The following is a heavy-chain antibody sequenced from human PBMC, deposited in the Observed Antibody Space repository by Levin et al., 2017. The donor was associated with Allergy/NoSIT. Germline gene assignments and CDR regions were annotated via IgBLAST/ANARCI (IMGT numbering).Heavy chain of an antibody. CDR2: VCYSGST. V-gene: IGHV4-61*01. Sequence: SQTLSLTCTVSGGSVFSGSYYWSWIRQPPGKGLEYIGYVCYSGSTNYNPSLKSRVTISMDSSKNQLSLKLSSVSAADTAVYYCARGLIITQGGAKYYYGVDGWGQGTPVTVSS. CDR1: GGSVFSGSYY. CDR3: ARGLIITQGGAKYYYGVDG. J-gene: IGHJ6*02. D-gene: IGHD3-10*01.